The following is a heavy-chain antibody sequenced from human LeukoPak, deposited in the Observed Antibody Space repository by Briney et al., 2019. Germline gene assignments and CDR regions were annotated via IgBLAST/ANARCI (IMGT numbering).Heavy chain of an antibody. V-gene: IGHV3-21*01. CDR2: ISSSSSYI. CDR1: GFTFSSYS. CDR3: ARVKCSSGWANYFDY. D-gene: IGHD6-19*01. J-gene: IGHJ4*02. Sequence: GGSLRLSCAASGFTFSSYSMNWVRQAPGKGLEWVSSISSSSSYIYYADSVKGRFTISRDNAKNSLYLQMNSLRAEDTAVYYCARVKCSSGWANYFDYWGQGTLVTVSS.